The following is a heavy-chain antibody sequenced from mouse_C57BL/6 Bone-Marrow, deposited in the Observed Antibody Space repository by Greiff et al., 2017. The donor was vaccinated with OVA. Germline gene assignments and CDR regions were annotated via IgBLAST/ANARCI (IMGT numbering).Heavy chain of an antibody. CDR1: GYAFSSSW. J-gene: IGHJ2*01. D-gene: IGHD2-4*01. CDR3: ARGDYDGGGYYVDY. Sequence: VQLQQSGPELVKPGASVKISCKASGYAFSSSWMNWVKQRPGKGLEWIGRIYPGDGDTNYNGKFKGKATLTADKSSSTAYMQLSSLTSEDSAVYYCARGDYDGGGYYVDYWGQGTTLTVSS. V-gene: IGHV1-82*01. CDR2: IYPGDGDT.